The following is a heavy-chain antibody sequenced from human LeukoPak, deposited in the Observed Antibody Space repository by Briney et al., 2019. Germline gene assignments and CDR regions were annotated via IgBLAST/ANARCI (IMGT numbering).Heavy chain of an antibody. J-gene: IGHJ3*02. CDR2: ISWNSGSI. CDR3: ARDLTPYNGGWYDACDI. CDR1: GFIFNNYA. Sequence: GGSLRLSCAGSGFIFNNYAMHWVRQPPGKGLEWVSGISWNSGSIDYADSVKGRFTISRDNAKNSLYLQMNSLRADDTAVYFCARDLTPYNGGWYDACDIWGPGTMVTVSS. D-gene: IGHD6-19*01. V-gene: IGHV3-9*01.